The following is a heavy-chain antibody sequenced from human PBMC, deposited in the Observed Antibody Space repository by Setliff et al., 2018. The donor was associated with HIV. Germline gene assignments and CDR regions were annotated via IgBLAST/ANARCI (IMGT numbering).Heavy chain of an antibody. CDR2: IHTSGST. V-gene: IGHV4-61*09. Sequence: SETLSLTCSVSGGSISSGSYYWSWIRQPAGKGLEWIGHIHTSGSTKYNPSLKSRVSISVDTSKNQFSLRLTSVTAADTAVYYCARAGFGELFPEVFDYWGQGALVTVSS. CDR3: ARAGFGELFPEVFDY. CDR1: GGSISSGSYY. D-gene: IGHD3-10*01. J-gene: IGHJ4*02.